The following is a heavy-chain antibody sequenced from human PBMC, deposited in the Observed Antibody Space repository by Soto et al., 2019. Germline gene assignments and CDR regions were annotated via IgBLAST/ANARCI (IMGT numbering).Heavy chain of an antibody. CDR1: GYTFTSYD. CDR2: MNPNSGNT. J-gene: IGHJ6*03. V-gene: IGHV1-8*01. CDR3: AREDGGSSVAIGVATYYYYYSYMDV. D-gene: IGHD3-3*01. Sequence: ASVKVSCKASGYTFTSYDINWVRQATGQGLEWMGWMNPNSGNTGYAQKFQGRVTMTRNTSISTAYMELSSLRSEDTAVYYCAREDGGSSVAIGVATYYYYYSYMDVWGKGTTVTVSS.